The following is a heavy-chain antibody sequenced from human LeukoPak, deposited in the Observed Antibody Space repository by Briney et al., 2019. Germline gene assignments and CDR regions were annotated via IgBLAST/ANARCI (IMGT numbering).Heavy chain of an antibody. CDR1: GGSISSSNW. D-gene: IGHD6-13*01. V-gene: IGHV4-4*02. CDR3: ARTTDGIGQQLVNI. CDR2: IYHSGST. Sequence: PSQTLSLTCAVSGGSISSSNWWSWVRQPPGKGLEWIGEIYHSGSTNYNPSLKSRVTISVDKSKNQFSLKLSSVTAADTAVYYCARTTDGIGQQLVNIWGQGTMVTVSS. J-gene: IGHJ3*02.